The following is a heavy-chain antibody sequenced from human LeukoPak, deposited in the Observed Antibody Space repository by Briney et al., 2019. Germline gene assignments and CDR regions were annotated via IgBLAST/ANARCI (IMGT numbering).Heavy chain of an antibody. D-gene: IGHD2-2*02. CDR1: GGTFSSYA. CDR2: IIPIFGTA. V-gene: IGHV1-69*13. Sequence: ASVKVSCKASGGTFSSYAISWVRQAPGQGLEWMGGIIPIFGTANYAQKFQGRVTITADESTSTAYMELSSLRSEDTAVYYCARETTPYRSSTSCYMYWGQGTLVTVSS. CDR3: ARETTPYRSSTSCYMY. J-gene: IGHJ4*02.